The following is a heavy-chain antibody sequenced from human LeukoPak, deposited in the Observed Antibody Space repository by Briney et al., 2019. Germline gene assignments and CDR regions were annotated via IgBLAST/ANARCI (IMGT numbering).Heavy chain of an antibody. CDR2: ISSTGSTI. D-gene: IGHD2-15*01. V-gene: IGHV3-11*01. J-gene: IGHJ3*02. CDR3: ARVVYCSGGSCHIFAFDI. Sequence: GGSLRLSCAASGFTFSDYYMSWIRQAPGKGLEWASYISSTGSTIFYADSMRGRFTISRDNAKNSLYLQMNSLRAEDTAVYYCARVVYCSGGSCHIFAFDIWGQGTMVTVSS. CDR1: GFTFSDYY.